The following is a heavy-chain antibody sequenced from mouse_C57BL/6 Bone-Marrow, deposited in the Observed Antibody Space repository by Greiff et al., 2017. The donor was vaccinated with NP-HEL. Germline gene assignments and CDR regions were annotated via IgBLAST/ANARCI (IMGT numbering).Heavy chain of an antibody. V-gene: IGHV1-15*01. J-gene: IGHJ4*01. CDR3: TIYGNYYAMDY. Sequence: QVQLQQSGAELVRPGASVTLSCKASGYTFTDYEMHWVKQTPVHGLEWIGAIDPETGGTAYNQKFKGKAILTADKSSSTAYMELRSLTSEDSAVYYCTIYGNYYAMDYWGQGTSVTVSS. D-gene: IGHD2-1*01. CDR1: GYTFTDYE. CDR2: IDPETGGT.